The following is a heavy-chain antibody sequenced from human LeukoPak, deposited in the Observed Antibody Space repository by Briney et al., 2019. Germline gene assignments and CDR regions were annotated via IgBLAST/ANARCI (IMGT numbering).Heavy chain of an antibody. D-gene: IGHD1-26*01. V-gene: IGHV4-59*01. CDR3: ARPRMVGATYDAFDI. CDR1: GGSISSYY. Sequence: SETLSLTCTVSGGSISSYYWSWIRQPPGKGLEWIGYIYYSGSTNYNPSLKSRVTISVDTSKNQFSLKLSSVTAADTAVYYCARPRMVGATYDAFDIWGQGTMVTVSS. CDR2: IYYSGST. J-gene: IGHJ3*02.